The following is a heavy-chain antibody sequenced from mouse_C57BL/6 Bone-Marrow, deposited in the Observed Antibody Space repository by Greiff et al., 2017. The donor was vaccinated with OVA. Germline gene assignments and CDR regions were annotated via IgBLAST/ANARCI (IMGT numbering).Heavy chain of an antibody. D-gene: IGHD4-1*01. Sequence: VQLQQSGAELVRPGASVKLSCKASGYTFTDYYINWVKQRPGQGLEWIARIYPGSGNTYYNEKFKGKATLTAEKSSSTAYMQLSSLTSEDSAVYFCARRTGTWFAYWGQGTLVTVSA. J-gene: IGHJ3*01. CDR3: ARRTGTWFAY. CDR1: GYTFTDYY. V-gene: IGHV1-76*01. CDR2: IYPGSGNT.